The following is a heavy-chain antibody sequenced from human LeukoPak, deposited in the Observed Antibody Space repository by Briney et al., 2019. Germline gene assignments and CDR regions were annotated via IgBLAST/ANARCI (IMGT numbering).Heavy chain of an antibody. V-gene: IGHV3-33*01. CDR2: ILNDGSQE. D-gene: IGHD3-16*01. CDR3: ARDDALGDNALDI. CDR1: GFTFSSYG. Sequence: QPGGSLRLSCAASGFTFSSYGMHWVRQAPGKGLEWVAVILNDGSQEKYADSVKGRFTISRDNSKNTLFLQINSLRAEDTAVYYCARDDALGDNALDIWGQGTMVTVSS. J-gene: IGHJ3*02.